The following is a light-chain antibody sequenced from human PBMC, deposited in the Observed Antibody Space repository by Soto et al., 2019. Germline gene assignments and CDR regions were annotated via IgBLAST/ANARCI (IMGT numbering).Light chain of an antibody. V-gene: IGKV1-27*01. CDR2: AAS. CDR1: KGISNY. J-gene: IGKJ2*01. CDR3: QKYNSARYT. Sequence: DIQMTQSPSSLSASVGDRVTITCRASKGISNYLAWYQQKPGKVPKLLIYAASTLQSGVPSRFSGSGSGTDFTLTISSLQPEDVATYYCQKYNSARYTFGQGTKLEIK.